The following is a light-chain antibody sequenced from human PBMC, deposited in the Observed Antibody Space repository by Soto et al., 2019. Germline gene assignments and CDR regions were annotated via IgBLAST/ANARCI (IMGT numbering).Light chain of an antibody. CDR3: QQYNNWPLYT. CDR2: GAS. V-gene: IGKV3-15*01. CDR1: QSVSSN. J-gene: IGKJ2*01. Sequence: EIVMTQSPATLSVSPGERATLSCRASQSVSSNLAWYQQKPGQAPRLLIYGASTRAIGIPARFSGSGSGTEFTLTISSLQSEDFAVYYCQQYNNWPLYTLGQGTKLEIK.